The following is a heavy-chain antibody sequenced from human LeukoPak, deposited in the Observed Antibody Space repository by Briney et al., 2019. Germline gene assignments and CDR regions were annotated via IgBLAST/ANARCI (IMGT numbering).Heavy chain of an antibody. CDR3: ARGVAEYYGSGPFDY. CDR1: GFTFSTSA. D-gene: IGHD3-10*01. J-gene: IGHJ4*02. CDR2: INNVRSHI. Sequence: GGSLRLSCAASGFTFSTSAMNWVRQAPGKGLEWVSSINNVRSHIYYADSVRGRFTISRDNSKNTLYLQMNSLRAEDTAVYYCARGVAEYYGSGPFDYWGQGTLVTVSS. V-gene: IGHV3-21*01.